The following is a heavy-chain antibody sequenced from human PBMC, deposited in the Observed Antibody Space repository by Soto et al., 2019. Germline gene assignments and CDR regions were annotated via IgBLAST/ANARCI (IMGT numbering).Heavy chain of an antibody. CDR3: ARGLRYSSGYNWFDP. V-gene: IGHV3-74*01. CDR2: INSDGSST. Sequence: QPGGSLRLSCAASGFTFSSYWMHWVRQAPGKGLVWVSRINSDGSSTSYADSVKGRFTISRDNAKNTLYLQMNSLRAEDTAVYYCARGLRYSSGYNWFDPWGQGTMVTVYS. CDR1: GFTFSSYW. J-gene: IGHJ5*02. D-gene: IGHD6-19*01.